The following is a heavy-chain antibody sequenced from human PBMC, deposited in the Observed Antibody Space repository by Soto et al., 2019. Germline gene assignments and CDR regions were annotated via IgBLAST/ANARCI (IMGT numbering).Heavy chain of an antibody. V-gene: IGHV4-39*01. J-gene: IGHJ5*02. CDR3: ARHSLALRKNNCFDP. CDR1: GDSIISSDFY. Sequence: SETLSLTCTVSGDSIISSDFYWGWVRQPPGKGLEWIGSIFYLGSSYYNPSLKSRVTMSVDTSKTQFSLRLRSVTAADMDLYFCARHSLALRKNNCFDPWGQGIMVTVSS. CDR2: IFYLGSS. D-gene: IGHD3-3*02.